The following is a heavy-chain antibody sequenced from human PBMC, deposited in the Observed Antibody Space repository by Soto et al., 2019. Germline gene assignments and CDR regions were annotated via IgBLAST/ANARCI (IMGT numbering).Heavy chain of an antibody. CDR2: INYSGST. Sequence: SETLSLTCAVYGGSFSGYYWSWIRQPPGKGLEWIGSINYSGSTYYNPSLKSRVTISVDTSKNQFSLKLSSVTAADTAVYYCARRRRDGYKFDYWGQGTLVTVSS. CDR1: GGSFSGYY. J-gene: IGHJ4*02. D-gene: IGHD5-12*01. V-gene: IGHV4-34*01. CDR3: ARRRRDGYKFDY.